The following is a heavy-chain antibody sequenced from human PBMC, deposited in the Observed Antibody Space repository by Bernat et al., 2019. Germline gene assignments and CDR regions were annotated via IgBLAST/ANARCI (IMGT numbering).Heavy chain of an antibody. CDR2: ISYDGSNK. CDR1: GFTFSSYG. J-gene: IGHJ4*02. CDR3: AKSPGGALYYFDY. D-gene: IGHD3-16*01. V-gene: IGHV3-30*18. Sequence: QVQLVESGGGVVQPGRSLRLSCAASGFTFSSYGMHWVRQATGKGLEWVAVISYDGSNKYYADSVKGRFTISRDNSKNTLYLQMNSLRAEDTAVYYCAKSPGGALYYFDYWGQGTLVTVSS.